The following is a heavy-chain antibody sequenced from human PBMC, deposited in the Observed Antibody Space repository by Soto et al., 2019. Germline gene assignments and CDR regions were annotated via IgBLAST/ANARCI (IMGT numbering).Heavy chain of an antibody. V-gene: IGHV3-30*18. CDR3: AKFLGYCSGGSCYGQDAIDY. Sequence: GGSLRLACAASGFTFSSYGMPWVRQAPGKGLEWVAVISYDGSNKYYADSVKGRFTISRDNSKNTLYLQMNSLRAEDTAVYYCAKFLGYCSGGSCYGQDAIDYWGQGTLVTVS. D-gene: IGHD2-15*01. CDR1: GFTFSSYG. CDR2: ISYDGSNK. J-gene: IGHJ4*02.